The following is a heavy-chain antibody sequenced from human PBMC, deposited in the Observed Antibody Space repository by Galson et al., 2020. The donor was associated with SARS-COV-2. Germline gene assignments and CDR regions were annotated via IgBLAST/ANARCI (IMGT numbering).Heavy chain of an antibody. CDR3: ARDLLMVNPYYHYYGMDV. D-gene: IGHD2-8*01. CDR2: ISYDGSNK. V-gene: IGHV3-30-3*01. CDR1: GFTFSSYA. Sequence: GESLKISCAASGFTFSSYAMHWVRQAPGKGLEWVAVISYDGSNKYYADSVKGRFTISRDNSKNTLYLQMNSLRAEDTAVYYCARDLLMVNPYYHYYGMDVWGQGTTVTVSS. J-gene: IGHJ6*02.